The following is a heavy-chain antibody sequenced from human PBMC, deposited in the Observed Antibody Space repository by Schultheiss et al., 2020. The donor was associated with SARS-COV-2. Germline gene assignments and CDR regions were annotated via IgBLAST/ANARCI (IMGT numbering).Heavy chain of an antibody. D-gene: IGHD2-8*01. CDR2: IYYNGVT. V-gene: IGHV4-59*01. CDR3: ARFNEAWYFDL. J-gene: IGHJ2*01. Sequence: SETLSLTCTVSGGSISSYYWSWIRQPPGKGLEWIGYIYYNGVTNYNPSLRGRVTISIHTSKTQFSLKLRSVTAADTAVYYCARFNEAWYFDLWGRGTLVTVSS. CDR1: GGSISSYY.